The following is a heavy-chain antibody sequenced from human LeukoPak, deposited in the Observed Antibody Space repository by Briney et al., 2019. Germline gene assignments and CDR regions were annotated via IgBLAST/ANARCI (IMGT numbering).Heavy chain of an antibody. CDR2: ISYIGST. J-gene: IGHJ3*02. D-gene: IGHD4-17*01. V-gene: IGHV4-59*11. CDR3: ARDLVTVTKGFDS. Sequence: SETLSLTCAVSADSFSSHYWTWIRQAPGKGLEWIGYISYIGSTNYNPSLKSRVTISIDTSKNQFSLKLSSVTAADTAVYYCARDLVTVTKGFDSWGQGTMVSVSS. CDR1: ADSFSSHY.